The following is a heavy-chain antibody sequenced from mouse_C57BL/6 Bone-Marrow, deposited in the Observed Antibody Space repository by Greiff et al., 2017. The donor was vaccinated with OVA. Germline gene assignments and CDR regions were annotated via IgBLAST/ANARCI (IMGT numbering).Heavy chain of an antibody. V-gene: IGHV1-39*01. D-gene: IGHD1-1*01. J-gene: IGHJ1*03. CDR3: AFYYGSSYRYFDV. Sequence: EVQLQQSGPELVKPGASVKISCKASGYSFTDYNMNWVKQSNGKSLEWIGVINPNYGTTSYNQKFKGKATLPVDKSSSTAYMQLNSLTSEDSAVYYCAFYYGSSYRYFDVWGTGSTVTVSS. CDR2: INPNYGTT. CDR1: GYSFTDYN.